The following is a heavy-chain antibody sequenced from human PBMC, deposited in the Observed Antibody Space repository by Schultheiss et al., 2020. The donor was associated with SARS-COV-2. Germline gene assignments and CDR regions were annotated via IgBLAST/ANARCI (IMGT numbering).Heavy chain of an antibody. V-gene: IGHV1-69*01. D-gene: IGHD3-10*01. CDR1: GGTFSSYA. CDR3: AREGALVRGNYGMDV. J-gene: IGHJ6*02. CDR2: IIPIFGTA. Sequence: GGSLRLSCKASGGTFSSYAISWVRQAPGQGLEWMGGIIPIFGTANYAQKFQGRVTITADESTSTAYMELSSLRSEDTAVYYCAREGALVRGNYGMDVWGQGTTVTVSS.